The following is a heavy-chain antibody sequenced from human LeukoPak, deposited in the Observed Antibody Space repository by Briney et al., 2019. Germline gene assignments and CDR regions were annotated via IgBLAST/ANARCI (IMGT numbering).Heavy chain of an antibody. CDR2: IYSGGST. Sequence: GGSLRLSCAASGFTVSSNYMSWVRQAPGKGLEWVSVIYSGGSTYYADSVKGRFTISRHNSKNTLYFQMNSLRAEDTAVYYCARGPEGYIGYWGQGTLVTVSS. J-gene: IGHJ4*02. CDR1: GFTVSSNY. D-gene: IGHD6-13*01. V-gene: IGHV3-53*04. CDR3: ARGPEGYIGY.